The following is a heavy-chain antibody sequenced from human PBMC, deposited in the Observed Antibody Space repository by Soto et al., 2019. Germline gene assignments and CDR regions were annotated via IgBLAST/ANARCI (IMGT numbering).Heavy chain of an antibody. D-gene: IGHD1-26*01. V-gene: IGHV4-59*01. CDR3: ARGYSPALGAPWARVNWFDP. J-gene: IGHJ5*02. CDR1: GGSMSNYY. Sequence: PSETLSLTCTVSGGSMSNYYWSWIRQPPGKGVEGIGDIYYIGSTNYNPSIKSRVTMSVDTTRNQLSLNLTSVTAADTAVYYCARGYSPALGAPWARVNWFDPWGQGTLVTVSS. CDR2: IYYIGST.